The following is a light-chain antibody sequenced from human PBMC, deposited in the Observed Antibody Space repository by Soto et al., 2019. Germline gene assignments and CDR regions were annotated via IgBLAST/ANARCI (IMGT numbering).Light chain of an antibody. Sequence: EIVLTQSPATLSLSPGERATLSCRASQSVSSYLAWYQQKPGQAPRLLIHDASNRATGIPARFSGSGSGTDFTLTISSLEPEDFATYYCQQYNSYPRTFGQGTKVEIK. V-gene: IGKV3-11*01. CDR2: DAS. CDR1: QSVSSY. J-gene: IGKJ1*01. CDR3: QQYNSYPRT.